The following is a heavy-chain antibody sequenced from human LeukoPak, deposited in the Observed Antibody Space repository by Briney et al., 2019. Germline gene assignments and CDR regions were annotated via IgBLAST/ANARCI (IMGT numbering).Heavy chain of an antibody. CDR3: ARPAYCGGDCYSGHDHGGNREGYYFDY. CDR1: GYSFTSYW. D-gene: IGHD2-21*02. CDR2: IYPGDSDT. V-gene: IGHV5-51*01. J-gene: IGHJ4*02. Sequence: GESLKISCKGSGYSFTSYWIGWVRQMPGKGLEWMGIIYPGDSDTRYSPSFQGQVTISADKSISTAYLQWSSLKASDTAMYYCARPAYCGGDCYSGHDHGGNREGYYFDYWGQGTLVTVSS.